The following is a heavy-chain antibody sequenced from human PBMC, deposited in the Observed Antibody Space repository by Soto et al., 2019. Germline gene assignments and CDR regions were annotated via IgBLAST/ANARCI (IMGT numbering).Heavy chain of an antibody. Sequence: EVQLVESGGGLVQPGMSLRLSCAASGFTFDDYVVHWVRQAPGKGLEWVSGISWNSGSIAYADSVKGRFTISRDNVKNTLFLQMKSRRAEDTALYYCAKDRFLAPRPGSSSEEGFVDSWGQGTVVTVSS. J-gene: IGHJ4*02. CDR1: GFTFDDYV. D-gene: IGHD2-2*01. CDR2: ISWNSGSI. V-gene: IGHV3-9*01. CDR3: AKDRFLAPRPGSSSEEGFVDS.